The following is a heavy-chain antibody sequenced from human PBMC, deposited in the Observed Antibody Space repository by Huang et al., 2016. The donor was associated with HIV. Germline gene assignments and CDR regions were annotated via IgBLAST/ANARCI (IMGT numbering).Heavy chain of an antibody. D-gene: IGHD3-22*01. CDR3: AKDWSSGYYYFDY. CDR2: IRYDRSNK. Sequence: QVQLVESEGGVVQPGGSLRLSCAASGFTFSSYGIHWVRQAPGKGLEGGAFIRYDRSNKYYADSVKGRFTISRDNSKNTLYLQMNSLRVEDTAVYYCAKDWSSGYYYFDYWGQGTLVTVSS. CDR1: GFTFSSYG. J-gene: IGHJ4*02. V-gene: IGHV3-30*02.